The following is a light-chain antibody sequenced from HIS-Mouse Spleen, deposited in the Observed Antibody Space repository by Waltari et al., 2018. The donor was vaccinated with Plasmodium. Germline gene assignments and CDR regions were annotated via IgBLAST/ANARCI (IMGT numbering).Light chain of an antibody. J-gene: IGLJ3*02. CDR1: ALPKKY. V-gene: IGLV3-10*01. CDR2: EDS. Sequence: SYELTQPPSVSVSPGQPARITCPGDALPKKYAYWYQQKSGQAPVLVIYEDSKRPSGFPERFSGSSSGTMATLTISGAQVEDEADYYCYSTDSSGNHRVFGGGTKLTVL. CDR3: YSTDSSGNHRV.